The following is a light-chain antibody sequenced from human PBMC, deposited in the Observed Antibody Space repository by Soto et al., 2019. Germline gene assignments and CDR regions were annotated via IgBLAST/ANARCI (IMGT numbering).Light chain of an antibody. CDR3: QQYGSSPPIT. V-gene: IGKV3D-20*01. CDR2: DAS. J-gene: IGKJ5*01. CDR1: QSVSSSY. Sequence: EIVLTQSPATLSLSPGERATLSCGASQSVSSSYLAWYQQKPGLAPRLLIYDASSRATGIPDRFSGSGSGRDFSPTISRLEPADFAVYYCQQYGSSPPITFGQGTRLEIK.